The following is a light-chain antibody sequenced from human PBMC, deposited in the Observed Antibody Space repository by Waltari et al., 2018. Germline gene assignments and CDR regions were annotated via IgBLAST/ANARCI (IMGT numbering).Light chain of an antibody. Sequence: DIVMTKSPTSLAVSLGERATINSKSSQSVLYSSNSKNYLAWYQQKPGQPPKLLLYWASTRESGVPDRFSGSGSGTDFTLTISSLQAEDVAVYYCQQYYTTMWAFGQGTKVEIK. CDR1: QSVLYSSNSKNY. V-gene: IGKV4-1*01. CDR3: QQYYTTMWA. J-gene: IGKJ1*01. CDR2: WAS.